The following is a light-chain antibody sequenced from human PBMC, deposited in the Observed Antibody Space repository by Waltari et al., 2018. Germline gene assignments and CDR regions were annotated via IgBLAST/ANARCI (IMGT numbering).Light chain of an antibody. J-gene: IGLJ2*01. V-gene: IGLV1-40*01. Sequence: TISCTGSSSNMGAGRDVHWYQQLPGTAPKLLLFGNWYRPSGVPDRFSGSKSGTSASLAIAGLQAEDEAEYYCQSYDNILGGSVFGGGTKLTVL. CDR2: GNW. CDR1: SSNMGAGRD. CDR3: QSYDNILGGSV.